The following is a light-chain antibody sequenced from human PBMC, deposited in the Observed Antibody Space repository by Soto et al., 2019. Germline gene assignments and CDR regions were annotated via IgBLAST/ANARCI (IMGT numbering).Light chain of an antibody. J-gene: IGKJ5*01. CDR2: GAS. CDR3: QQYHNWPPIT. Sequence: EIVMTQSPVTLSVSPGERATLSCRASQFVSSNLAWYQQKPGQAPRLLIYGASTRATGIPARFSGSGSGTEFTLTISNLQSEDFAVYFCQQYHNWPPITFGQGTRLEIK. CDR1: QFVSSN. V-gene: IGKV3D-15*01.